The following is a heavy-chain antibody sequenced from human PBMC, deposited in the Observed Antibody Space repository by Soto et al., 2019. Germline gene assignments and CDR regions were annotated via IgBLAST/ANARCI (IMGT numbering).Heavy chain of an antibody. D-gene: IGHD3-16*01. CDR1: GYTFTSYG. J-gene: IGHJ4*02. CDR2: INAYNGNT. Sequence: QVQLVQSGAEVKKPGASVKVSCKASGYTFTSYGISWVRQAPGQGLEWMGWINAYNGNTNYAKNLQGRVTMTTGTSTSTAYRELRSLRSDDTAVYYCARDWFGIDYWGQGPLVTVSS. V-gene: IGHV1-18*01. CDR3: ARDWFGIDY.